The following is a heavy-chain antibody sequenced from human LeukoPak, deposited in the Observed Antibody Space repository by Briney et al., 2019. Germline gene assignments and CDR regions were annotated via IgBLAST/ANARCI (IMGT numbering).Heavy chain of an antibody. CDR3: ASLKTLGN. Sequence: PGGSLRLSCAASGFTFSSYAMHWVRQAPGKGLEWVSVISGSGGTTYYADSVKGRFTTSRDNSKNTLYLQMNSLRAEDTAVYYCASLKTLGNWGQGTLVTVSS. CDR1: GFTFSSYA. J-gene: IGHJ4*02. V-gene: IGHV3-23*01. D-gene: IGHD2-15*01. CDR2: ISGSGGTT.